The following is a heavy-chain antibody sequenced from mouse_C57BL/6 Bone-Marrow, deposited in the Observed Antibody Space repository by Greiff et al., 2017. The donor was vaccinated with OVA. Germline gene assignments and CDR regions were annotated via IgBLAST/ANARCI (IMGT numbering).Heavy chain of an antibody. V-gene: IGHV5-17*01. CDR2: ISSGSSTI. CDR3: ARYPVDYSTWYFDV. D-gene: IGHD2-5*01. CDR1: GFTFSDYG. J-gene: IGHJ1*03. Sequence: EVQGVESGGGLAKPGGSLKLSCAASGFTFSDYGMHWVRQAPEKGLEWVAYISSGSSTIYYADTVKGRFTISRDNAKNTLFLQMTSLRSEDTAMYYCARYPVDYSTWYFDVWGTGTTVTVSS.